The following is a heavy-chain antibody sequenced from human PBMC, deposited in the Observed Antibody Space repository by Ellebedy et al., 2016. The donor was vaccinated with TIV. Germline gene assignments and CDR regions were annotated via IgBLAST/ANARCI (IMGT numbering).Heavy chain of an antibody. CDR1: GFTFSSYG. CDR3: AKGTTVVRQARYYFDY. J-gene: IGHJ4*02. Sequence: GGSLRLSCAASGFTFSSYGMHWVRQAPGKGLEWVAVISYDGSNKYYADSVKGRFTISRDNSKNTLYLQMNSLRAEDTAVYYCAKGTTVVRQARYYFDYWGQGTLVTVSS. V-gene: IGHV3-30*18. CDR2: ISYDGSNK. D-gene: IGHD4-23*01.